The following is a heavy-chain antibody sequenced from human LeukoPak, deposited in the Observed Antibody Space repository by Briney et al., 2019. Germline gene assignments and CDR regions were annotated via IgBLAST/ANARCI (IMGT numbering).Heavy chain of an antibody. CDR3: AKGGYCSGGSCYSDYFDY. J-gene: IGHJ4*02. CDR2: ISGSGGST. Sequence: RPGGSLRLSCAASGFTFSSYAMSWVRQAPGKGLEWVSAISGSGGSTYYADSVKGRFTISRGNSKNTLYLQMNSLRAEDTAVYYCAKGGYCSGGSCYSDYFDYWGQGTLVTVSS. CDR1: GFTFSSYA. D-gene: IGHD2-15*01. V-gene: IGHV3-23*01.